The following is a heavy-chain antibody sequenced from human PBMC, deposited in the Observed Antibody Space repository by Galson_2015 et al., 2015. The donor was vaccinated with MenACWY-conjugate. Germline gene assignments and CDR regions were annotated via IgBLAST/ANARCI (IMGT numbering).Heavy chain of an antibody. CDR2: INAGNGNT. J-gene: IGHJ5*02. CDR3: GLIFSSSCSPIMS. Sequence: SCAASGYTFTSYAMHWVRQAPGQRLEWMGWINAGNGNTKYSQKFQGRVTITRDTSASTAYMELSSLRSEDTAVYYCGLIFSSSCSPIMSWGQGTLVTVSS. D-gene: IGHD6-13*01. V-gene: IGHV1-3*01. CDR1: GYTFTSYA.